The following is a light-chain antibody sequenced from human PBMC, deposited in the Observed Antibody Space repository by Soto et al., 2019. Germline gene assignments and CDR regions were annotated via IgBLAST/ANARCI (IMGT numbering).Light chain of an antibody. Sequence: IVLTQSPGTLALSPGERTTLSCRASQSVTSGNIAWYQQRPGQAPRLLIYGESSRATGVPDRFSVSGSGTDFTLTISRPEPEDCAVYYCQYYGTTPYTFGQGTKLEI. CDR2: GES. CDR1: QSVTSGN. J-gene: IGKJ2*01. V-gene: IGKV3-20*01. CDR3: QYYGTTPYT.